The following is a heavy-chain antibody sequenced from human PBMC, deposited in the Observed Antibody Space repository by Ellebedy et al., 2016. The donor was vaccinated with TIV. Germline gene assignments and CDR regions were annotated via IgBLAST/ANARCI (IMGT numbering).Heavy chain of an antibody. D-gene: IGHD3-16*01. CDR1: GFTFVSHA. Sequence: GESLKISCAASGFTFVSHAMTWVRQAPGTGLEWVSAINGRGGTTFYVDSVKGRFTISRDNSKNTLYLQMNSLRAEDTAIYYCAKDRVGGDGRWVFDIWGQGTMVTVSS. V-gene: IGHV3-23*01. J-gene: IGHJ3*02. CDR2: INGRGGTT. CDR3: AKDRVGGDGRWVFDI.